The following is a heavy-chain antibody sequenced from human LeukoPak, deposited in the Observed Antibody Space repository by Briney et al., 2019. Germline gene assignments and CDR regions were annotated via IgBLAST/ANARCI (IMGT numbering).Heavy chain of an antibody. J-gene: IGHJ4*02. D-gene: IGHD3-22*01. V-gene: IGHV3-23*01. CDR3: AKRGVVIRVILVGFHKEAYYFDS. Sequence: PGGSLRLSRAVSGITLSNYGMSWVGQAPGKGLEWVAGISDSGGRTNYADSVKGRFTISRDNPKNTLYLQMNSLRAEDTAVYFCAKRGVVIRVILVGFHKEAYYFDSWGQGALVTVSS. CDR1: GITLSNYG. CDR2: ISDSGGRT.